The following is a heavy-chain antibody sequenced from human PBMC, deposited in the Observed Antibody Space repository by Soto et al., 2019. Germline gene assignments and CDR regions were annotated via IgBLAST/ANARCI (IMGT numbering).Heavy chain of an antibody. Sequence: SETLSLTCTASGCTMSSGDYSWSWIRQPPGKGLEWLAYIRQSGSVYYNPSLKSRATISVDKSKNQFSLKVNSVTAADTALYFCARDAYGDLDALDIWGQGTLVT. CDR3: ARDAYGDLDALDI. J-gene: IGHJ3*02. CDR2: IRQSGSV. V-gene: IGHV4-30-2*01. D-gene: IGHD4-17*01. CDR1: GCTMSSGDYS.